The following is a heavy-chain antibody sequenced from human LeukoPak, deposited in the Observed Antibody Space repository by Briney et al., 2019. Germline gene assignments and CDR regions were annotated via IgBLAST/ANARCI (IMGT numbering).Heavy chain of an antibody. CDR1: GFTFDRFT. V-gene: IGHV3-43*01. D-gene: IGHD2-21*02. Sequence: GGSLRLSCAASGFTFDRFTIHWIRQTPGKGLEWVSLINRRGHTFYADSVKGRFTISRDNSRNSVFLQMNSLRPEDTALYHCAKEVDCPSDCLFFHSWGQGTLVTVSS. CDR3: AKEVDCPSDCLFFHS. J-gene: IGHJ4*02. CDR2: INRRGHT.